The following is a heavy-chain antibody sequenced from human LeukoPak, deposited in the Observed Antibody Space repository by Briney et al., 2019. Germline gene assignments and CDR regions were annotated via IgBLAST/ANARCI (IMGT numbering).Heavy chain of an antibody. D-gene: IGHD3-3*01. CDR2: INPSGGST. Sequence: GASVKVSCKASGYIFTSYYMHWVRQAPGQGLEWMGIINPSGGSTSYAQKFQGRVTMTRDTSTSTVYMELSSLRSEDTAVYYCARDMRGRFLEWLLLFDYWGQGTLVTVSS. CDR3: ARDMRGRFLEWLLLFDY. CDR1: GYIFTSYY. V-gene: IGHV1-46*01. J-gene: IGHJ4*02.